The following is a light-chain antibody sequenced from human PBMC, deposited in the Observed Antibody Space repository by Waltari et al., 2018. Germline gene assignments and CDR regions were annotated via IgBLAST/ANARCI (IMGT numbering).Light chain of an antibody. V-gene: IGKV3-15*01. CDR2: GAS. CDR1: QSVSSN. J-gene: IGKJ1*01. CDR3: QQYNNWPRKA. Sequence: ELVMTQSPATLSVSPGERATLSCRASQSVSSNLAWYQQKPGQAPRLLIYGASTRATGIPARFGGSGSGTEFTLTISSLQSEDFAVYYCQQYNNWPRKAFGQGTKGEIK.